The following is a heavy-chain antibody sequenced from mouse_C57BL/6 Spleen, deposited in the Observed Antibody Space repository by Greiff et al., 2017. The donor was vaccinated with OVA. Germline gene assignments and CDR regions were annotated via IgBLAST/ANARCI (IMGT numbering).Heavy chain of an antibody. CDR2: IDPSDSYT. CDR1: GYTFTSYW. D-gene: IGHD1-1*01. J-gene: IGHJ4*01. V-gene: IGHV1-69*01. Sequence: QVQLQQPGAELVMPGASVKLSCKASGYTFTSYWMHWVKQRPGQGLEWIGEIDPSDSYTNYNQKFKGKSTLTVDKSSSTAYMQLSSLTSEDSAVYYCARGEIITTVEDYYAMDYWGQGTSVTVSS. CDR3: ARGEIITTVEDYYAMDY.